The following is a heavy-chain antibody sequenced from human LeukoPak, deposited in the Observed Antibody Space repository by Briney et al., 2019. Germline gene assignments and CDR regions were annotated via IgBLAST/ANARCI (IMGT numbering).Heavy chain of an antibody. V-gene: IGHV4-59*08. CDR2: IYYSGST. CDR3: ARFDLFPYYSFDI. J-gene: IGHJ3*02. D-gene: IGHD3-10*01. CDR1: GGSFSGYY. Sequence: PSETLSLTCAVYGGSFSGYYWSWIRQPPGKGLEWIGYIYYSGSTNYNPSLKSRLTISVDTSKKQFSLQLHSVTAADTALYFCARFDLFPYYSFDIWGQGTMVTVSS.